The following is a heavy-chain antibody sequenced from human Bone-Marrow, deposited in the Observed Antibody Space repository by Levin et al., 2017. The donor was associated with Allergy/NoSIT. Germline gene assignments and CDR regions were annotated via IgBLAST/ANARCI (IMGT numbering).Heavy chain of an antibody. CDR3: VKGGGSATYVWIDP. J-gene: IGHJ5*02. Sequence: SLKISCAASGFMFDEYAMHWVRQAPGKGLEWVSGVSWNGDTRHYADSVKGRFTISRDNGKKSLYLQMNSLSAEDTALYYCVKGGGSATYVWIDPWGQGTLVTVSS. CDR1: GFMFDEYA. CDR2: VSWNGDTR. D-gene: IGHD3-10*01. V-gene: IGHV3-9*01.